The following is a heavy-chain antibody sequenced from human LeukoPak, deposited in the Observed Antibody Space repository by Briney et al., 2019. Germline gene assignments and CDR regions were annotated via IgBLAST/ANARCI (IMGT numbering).Heavy chain of an antibody. Sequence: GGSLRLSCAASGFTFGNYAMNWVRQAPGKGLEWVSSLSSSGGNPNYADSVKGRFTISRDNSKNTLYLQMNSLRAEDTAVYYCAKKGLAVAAYYFDYWGQGTLVTVSS. CDR3: AKKGLAVAAYYFDY. CDR2: LSSSGGNP. J-gene: IGHJ4*02. D-gene: IGHD6-19*01. V-gene: IGHV3-23*01. CDR1: GFTFGNYA.